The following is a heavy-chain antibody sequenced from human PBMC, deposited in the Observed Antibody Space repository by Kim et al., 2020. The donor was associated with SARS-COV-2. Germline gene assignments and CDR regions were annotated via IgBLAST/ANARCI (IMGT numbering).Heavy chain of an antibody. CDR2: MNPNSGNT. V-gene: IGHV1-8*01. Sequence: ASVKVSCKASGYTFTSYDINWVRQATGQGLEWMGWMNPNSGNTGYAQKFQGRATMTRNTSISTAYMELSSLRSEDTAVYYCARVMVQYLTDYWGQGTLVTVSS. J-gene: IGHJ4*02. D-gene: IGHD3-10*01. CDR3: ARVMVQYLTDY. CDR1: GYTFTSYD.